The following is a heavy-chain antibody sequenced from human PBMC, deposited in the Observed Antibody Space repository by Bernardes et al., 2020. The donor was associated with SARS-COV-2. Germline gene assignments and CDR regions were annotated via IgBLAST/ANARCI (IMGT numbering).Heavy chain of an antibody. CDR1: GYTFSNYG. D-gene: IGHD2-8*01. CDR2: ISGFNDNT. CDR3: VRDRVGFCTTSSCLVGRN. J-gene: IGHJ4*02. V-gene: IGHV1-18*04. Sequence: ASVKVSCKGSGYTFSNYGISWVRQAPGQGLQWMAWISGFNDNTNYLKELQGRVSLTKDSSTSTVYMELRSLRSDDTAVYYCVRDRVGFCTTSSCLVGRNWGQGTLVTVSS.